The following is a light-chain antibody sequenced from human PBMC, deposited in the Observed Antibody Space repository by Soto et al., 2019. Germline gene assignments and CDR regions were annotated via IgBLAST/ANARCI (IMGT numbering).Light chain of an antibody. CDR3: QQYNSFPWT. J-gene: IGKJ1*01. Sequence: DIQMTQSPSTLSASVGDRVTITCRASQSISSWLAWYQQKPGKAPKLLIYDASSLESGVPSRFSGSGSGTEFTLTLSSLQPDYFATYYCQQYNSFPWTFGQGIKVEIK. V-gene: IGKV1-5*01. CDR1: QSISSW. CDR2: DAS.